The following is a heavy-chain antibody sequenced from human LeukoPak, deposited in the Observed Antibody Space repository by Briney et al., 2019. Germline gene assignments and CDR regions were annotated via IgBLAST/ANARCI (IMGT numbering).Heavy chain of an antibody. CDR2: ISSSGSTI. D-gene: IGHD3-9*01. CDR1: GFTFSSYE. CDR3: ARGSRYGYYDILTGYM. V-gene: IGHV3-48*03. Sequence: PGGSLRLSCAASGFTFSSYEMDWVRQAPGKGLEWVSYISSSGSTIYYADSVKGRFTISRDNAKNSLYLQMNSLRAEDTAVYYCARGSRYGYYDILTGYMWGQGTLVTVSS. J-gene: IGHJ4*02.